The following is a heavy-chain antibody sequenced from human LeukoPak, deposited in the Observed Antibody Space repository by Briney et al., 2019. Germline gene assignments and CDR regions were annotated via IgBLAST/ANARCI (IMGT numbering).Heavy chain of an antibody. J-gene: IGHJ5*02. Sequence: ASVKVPCKASGYTFTSYYIHWVRQAPGQGLEWMGIINPSGGSTTYAQKFQGRVTMTRDTSTITVYMELSSLRSEDTAVYYCARDPTVITSSRITIFGAVKSPHNWFDPWGQGTLVTVSS. CDR3: ARDPTVITSSRITIFGAVKSPHNWFDP. D-gene: IGHD3-3*01. CDR2: INPSGGST. V-gene: IGHV1-46*01. CDR1: GYTFTSYY.